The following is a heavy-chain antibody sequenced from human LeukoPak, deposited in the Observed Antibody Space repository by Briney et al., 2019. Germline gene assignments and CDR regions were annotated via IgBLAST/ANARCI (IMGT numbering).Heavy chain of an antibody. CDR2: INPSGGST. V-gene: IGHV1-46*03. Sequence: ASVRVSCKASRYTFTSYYMHWVRQAPGQGLEWMGIINPSGGSTSYAQKFQGRVTMTRDTSTSTVYMELSSLRSEDTAVYYCARDGLGYCSSTSCPNVFDPWGQGTLVTVSS. CDR1: RYTFTSYY. D-gene: IGHD2-2*01. J-gene: IGHJ5*02. CDR3: ARDGLGYCSSTSCPNVFDP.